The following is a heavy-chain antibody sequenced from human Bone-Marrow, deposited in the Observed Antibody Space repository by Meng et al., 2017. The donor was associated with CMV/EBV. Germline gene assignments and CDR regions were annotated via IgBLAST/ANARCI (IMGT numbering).Heavy chain of an antibody. CDR1: GYSISSGYY. CDR2: IYHSGST. D-gene: IGHD3-3*01. CDR3: ARDTSGPYYYYGMDV. J-gene: IGHJ6*01. Sequence: SETLSLTCTVSGYSISSGYYWGWIRQPPGKGLEWIGSIYHSGSTYYNPSLKSRVTISVDTSKNQFSLKLSSVTAADTAVYYCARDTSGPYYYYGMDVWGQGITVTGSS. V-gene: IGHV4-38-2*02.